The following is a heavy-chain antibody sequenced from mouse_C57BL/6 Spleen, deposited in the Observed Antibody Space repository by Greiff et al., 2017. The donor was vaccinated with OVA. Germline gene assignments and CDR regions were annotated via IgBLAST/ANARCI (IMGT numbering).Heavy chain of an antibody. V-gene: IGHV1-9*01. CDR3: ARSPITTVVATGPFDY. CDR1: GYTFTGYW. CDR2: ILPGSGST. D-gene: IGHD1-1*01. J-gene: IGHJ2*01. Sequence: QVQLQQSGAELMKPGASVKLSCKATGYTFTGYWIEWVKQRPGHGLEWIGEILPGSGSTNYNEKFKGKATFTADTSSNTAYMQLSSLTTEDSAIYYCARSPITTVVATGPFDYWGQGTTLTVSS.